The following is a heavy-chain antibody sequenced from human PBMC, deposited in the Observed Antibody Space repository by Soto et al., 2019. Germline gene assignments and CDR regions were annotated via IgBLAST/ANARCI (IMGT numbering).Heavy chain of an antibody. CDR2: ISSSRSYI. CDR1: GFTFSSYS. D-gene: IGHD2-2*01. Sequence: GGSLRLSCAASGFTFSSYSMNWVRQAPGKGLEWVSYISSSRSYIYYADSVKGRFTISRDNAKNSLYLQMNSLRAEDADAYYCSSASQRCISASCYALAYWGQGTLVTVSS. V-gene: IGHV3-21*01. J-gene: IGHJ4*02. CDR3: SSASQRCISASCYALAY.